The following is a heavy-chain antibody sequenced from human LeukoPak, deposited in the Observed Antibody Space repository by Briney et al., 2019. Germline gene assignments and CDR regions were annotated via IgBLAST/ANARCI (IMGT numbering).Heavy chain of an antibody. CDR1: GDSVSDKSGG. CDR3: ARDKVRYQQPQLIARHGAFDI. CDR2: IYYRSKWYI. V-gene: IGHV6-1*01. D-gene: IGHD6-13*01. Sequence: SQTLSLTCAISGDSVSDKSGGWSWIRQSPSRGLEWLGRIYYRSKWYIDYAVSVTSRISINPDTSKNQFSLKLSSVTAADTAVYYCARDKVRYQQPQLIARHGAFDIWGQGTVVTVSS. J-gene: IGHJ3*02.